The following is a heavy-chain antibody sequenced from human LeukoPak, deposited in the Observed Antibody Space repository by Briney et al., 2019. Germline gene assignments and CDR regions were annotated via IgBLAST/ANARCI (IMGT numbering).Heavy chain of an antibody. J-gene: IGHJ5*02. CDR2: ISSSSSYI. V-gene: IGHV3-21*01. CDR3: ARGFFLPIFDELGNWFDP. D-gene: IGHD3-9*01. Sequence: GGSLRLSCAASGFTFSSYSMNWVRQAPGKGLEWVSSISSSSSYIYYADSVKGRFTISRDNAKNSLYLQMNSLRAEDTAVYYCARGFFLPIFDELGNWFDPWGQGTLVTVSP. CDR1: GFTFSSYS.